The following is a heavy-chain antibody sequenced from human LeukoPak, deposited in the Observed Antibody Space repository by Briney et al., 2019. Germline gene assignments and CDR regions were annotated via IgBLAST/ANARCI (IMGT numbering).Heavy chain of an antibody. CDR2: INHSGST. D-gene: IGHD3-10*01. CDR3: ARGRLPPSTTYYIGYYYMDV. Sequence: SETLSLTCALYGESFSDYSWTWIRQPPGGGLEWIGQINHSGSTVYNQSLKNRVTISVETPKNQYSLDLSSVTAADTAVYYCARGRLPPSTTYYIGYYYMDVWGKGTTVTVSS. CDR1: GESFSDYS. J-gene: IGHJ6*03. V-gene: IGHV4-34*01.